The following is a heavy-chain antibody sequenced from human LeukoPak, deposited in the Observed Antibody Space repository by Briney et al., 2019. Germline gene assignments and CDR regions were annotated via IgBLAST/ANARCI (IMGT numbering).Heavy chain of an antibody. J-gene: IGHJ3*02. CDR3: AREPSPHDAFDI. V-gene: IGHV3-33*01. CDR1: GFTFSSYG. CDR2: IWYDGSNK. Sequence: GGSLRLSCAASGFTFSSYGMHWVRQAPGKGLEWVAVIWYDGSNKHYADSVKGRFTISRDNSKNTLYLQMNSLRAEDTAVYYCAREPSPHDAFDIWGLGTMVTVSS.